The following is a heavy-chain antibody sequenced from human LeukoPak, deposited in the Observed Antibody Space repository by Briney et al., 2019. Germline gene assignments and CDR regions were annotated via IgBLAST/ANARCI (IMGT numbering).Heavy chain of an antibody. V-gene: IGHV3-53*01. J-gene: IGHJ4*02. CDR1: GFTVSSDY. CDR2: IYSGGRT. CDR3: ARGMISISQPLYFDY. Sequence: PGGSLRLSXAASGFTVSSDYMSWVLQAPGKGLEWVSVIYSGGRTYYADSVKGRFTISRDNSKNTLSLQMNSLRAEDTAVYYCARGMISISQPLYFDYWGQGTLVTVSS. D-gene: IGHD3-9*01.